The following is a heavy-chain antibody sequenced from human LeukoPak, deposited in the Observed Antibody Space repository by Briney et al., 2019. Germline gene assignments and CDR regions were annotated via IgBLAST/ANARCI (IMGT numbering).Heavy chain of an antibody. CDR3: TREGGSTDAGF. Sequence: GGSLRFSCEASGFSFSASSMNWVRQAPGKGLDWVTSIFGDGTGIYYAVSVKARFTISRDNGKTLVYLEMNSLRDDDTALYYCTREGGSTDAGFWGQGALVTVSS. CDR2: IFGDGTGI. J-gene: IGHJ4*02. CDR1: GFSFSASS. V-gene: IGHV3-21*06. D-gene: IGHD5/OR15-5a*01.